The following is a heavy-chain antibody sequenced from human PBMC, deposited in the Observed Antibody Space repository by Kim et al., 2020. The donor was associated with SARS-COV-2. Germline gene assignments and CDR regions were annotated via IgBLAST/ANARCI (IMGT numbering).Heavy chain of an antibody. J-gene: IGHJ3*02. CDR3: ARDSAAAGTGAFDI. Sequence: NPSLKSRVTISVDTSKNQFSLKLSSVTAADTAVYYCARDSAAAGTGAFDIWGQGTMVTVSS. D-gene: IGHD6-13*01. V-gene: IGHV4-31*02.